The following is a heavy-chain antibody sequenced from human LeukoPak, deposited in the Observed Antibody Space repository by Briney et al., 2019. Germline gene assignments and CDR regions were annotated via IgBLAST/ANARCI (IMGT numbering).Heavy chain of an antibody. CDR2: IYYSGSA. V-gene: IGHV4-31*03. Sequence: SETLSLTCSVSGGSISNGDYYWSWIRQHPEKGLEWIGYIYYSGSAYYNPSLKARVTVSIDTTKNQFSLRLSSVTAADTAVYYCARADFRGGYFASFDYWGQGTLVTVSS. J-gene: IGHJ4*02. CDR3: ARADFRGGYFASFDY. D-gene: IGHD3-3*01. CDR1: GGSISNGDYY.